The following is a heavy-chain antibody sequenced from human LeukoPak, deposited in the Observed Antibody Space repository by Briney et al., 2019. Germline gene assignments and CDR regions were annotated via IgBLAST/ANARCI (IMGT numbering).Heavy chain of an antibody. J-gene: IGHJ4*02. V-gene: IGHV3-53*01. D-gene: IGHD1-26*01. Sequence: PGGSLRLSCAASGFTVSSNYMTWVRQAPGKGLEWVSVIYNSGSTYYADSVKGRFTISRDNAKNSLYLQMNSLRAEDTAVYYCARRSSGSSFDYWGQGTLVTVSS. CDR3: ARRSSGSSFDY. CDR1: GFTVSSNY. CDR2: IYNSGST.